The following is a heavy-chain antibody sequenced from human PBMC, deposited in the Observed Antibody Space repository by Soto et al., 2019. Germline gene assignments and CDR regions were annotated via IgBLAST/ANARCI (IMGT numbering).Heavy chain of an antibody. CDR2: IYYSGST. CDR1: GGSTSRYY. Sequence: SEALSLTCTVSGGSTSRYYWSWIRQPPGKGLEWIGYIYYSGSTNYNPSLKSRATISVDTSKNQFSLKLSSVTAADTAVYYWARDEVRNYDSSCYTHYYYYVMDVCGQGTTVTVSS. V-gene: IGHV4-59*01. J-gene: IGHJ6*02. CDR3: ARDEVRNYDSSCYTHYYYYVMDV. D-gene: IGHD3-22*01.